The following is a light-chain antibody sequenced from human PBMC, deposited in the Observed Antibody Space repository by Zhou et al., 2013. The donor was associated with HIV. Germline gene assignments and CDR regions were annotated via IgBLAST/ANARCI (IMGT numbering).Light chain of an antibody. CDR1: QSVNSD. J-gene: IGKJ2*01. Sequence: PGERVTLSCRASQSVNSDYLAWYQQKPGQAPRLLIYGASTRATGIPGRFSGSGSGTEFTLTISSLQSEDFAVYYCQQYNKWPPYTFGQGTKVEIK. CDR2: GAS. CDR3: QQYNKWPPYT. V-gene: IGKV3-15*01.